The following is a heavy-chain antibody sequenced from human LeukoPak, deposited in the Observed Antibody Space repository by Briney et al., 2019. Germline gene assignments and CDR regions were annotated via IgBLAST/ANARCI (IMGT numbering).Heavy chain of an antibody. V-gene: IGHV1-24*01. D-gene: IGHD2/OR15-2a*01. CDR2: FDPEDGET. J-gene: IGHJ6*03. CDR3: ATGVIEGAARYYYYMDV. Sequence: ASVKVSCKVSGYTLTELSMQWVRQAPGKGLEWMGGFDPEDGETIYAQKFQGRVTMTEDTSTDTAYMELSSLRSEDTAVYYCATGVIEGAARYYYYMDVWGKGTTVTVSS. CDR1: GYTLTELS.